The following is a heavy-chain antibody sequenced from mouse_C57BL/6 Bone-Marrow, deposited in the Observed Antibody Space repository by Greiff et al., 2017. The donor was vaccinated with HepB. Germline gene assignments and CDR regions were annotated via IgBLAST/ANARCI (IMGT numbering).Heavy chain of an antibody. CDR1: GFSFNTYA. V-gene: IGHV10-1*01. CDR3: VGPFYDYLGDY. Sequence: EVKLMESGGGLVQPKGSLKLSCAASGFSFNTYAMNWVRQAPGKGLEWVARIRSKSNNYATYYADSVKDRFTISRDDSESMLYLQMNNLKTEDTAMYYCVGPFYDYLGDYWGQGTSVTVSS. D-gene: IGHD2-4*01. J-gene: IGHJ4*01. CDR2: IRSKSNNYAT.